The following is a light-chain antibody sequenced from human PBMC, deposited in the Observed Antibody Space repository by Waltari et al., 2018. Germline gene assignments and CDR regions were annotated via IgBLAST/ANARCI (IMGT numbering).Light chain of an antibody. Sequence: QSALTQPASVSGSPGQSITISCTGTSSDVGGYNYVSWYQQHPAKAPKLMIYDVSNRPSGVSNRFSGSKSGNTASLTISGLQAEDETDYYCSSYTSSSTLNVFGSGTKVTVL. J-gene: IGLJ6*01. V-gene: IGLV2-14*03. CDR1: SSDVGGYNY. CDR2: DVS. CDR3: SSYTSSSTLNV.